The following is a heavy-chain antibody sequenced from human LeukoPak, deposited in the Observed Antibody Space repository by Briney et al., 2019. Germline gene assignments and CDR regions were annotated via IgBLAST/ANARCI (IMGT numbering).Heavy chain of an antibody. J-gene: IGHJ4*02. CDR1: GGTFSSYA. CDR3: ASTSSGLYEGKYYFDY. CDR2: IIPIFGTA. D-gene: IGHD6-19*01. V-gene: IGHV1-69*13. Sequence: SVKVSCKASGGTFSSYAISWVRQAPGQGLEWMGGIIPIFGTANYAQKFQGRVTITADESTSTAYMELSSLRSEDTAVYYCASTSSGLYEGKYYFDYWGQGTLVTVSS.